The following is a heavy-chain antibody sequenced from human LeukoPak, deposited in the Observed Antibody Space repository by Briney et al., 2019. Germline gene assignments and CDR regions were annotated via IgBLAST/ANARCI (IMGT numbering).Heavy chain of an antibody. Sequence: ASVKVSCKTSGYIFTSYGFSWVRQAPGQGLEWMGWISAYNGNTNYAQNLQGRVTMTTDTSTSTAYMELHTLTSDDTAVYFCARCGAGDYNNHHNPYYNYMDVWGKGTTVTV. CDR2: ISAYNGNT. D-gene: IGHD4-11*01. J-gene: IGHJ6*03. V-gene: IGHV1-18*01. CDR3: ARCGAGDYNNHHNPYYNYMDV. CDR1: GYIFTSYG.